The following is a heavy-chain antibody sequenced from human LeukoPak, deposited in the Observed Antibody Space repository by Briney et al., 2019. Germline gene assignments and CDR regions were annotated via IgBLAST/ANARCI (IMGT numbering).Heavy chain of an antibody. CDR3: ARGRYYGSGSYYRIGVY. V-gene: IGHV3-30-3*01. CDR1: GFTFSSYA. J-gene: IGHJ4*02. Sequence: GGSLRLSCAASGFTFSSYAMRWVRQAPGKGLEWVAVISYDGSNKYYADSVKGRFTISRDNSKNTLFLQMNSLRAEDTAVYYCARGRYYGSGSYYRIGVYWGQGTLVTVSS. CDR2: ISYDGSNK. D-gene: IGHD3-10*01.